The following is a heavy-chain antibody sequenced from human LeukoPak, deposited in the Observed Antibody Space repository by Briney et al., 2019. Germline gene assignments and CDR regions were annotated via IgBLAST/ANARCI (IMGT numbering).Heavy chain of an antibody. CDR1: GGSISSGTDY. J-gene: IGHJ3*01. Sequence: SQTLSLTRTVSGGSISSGTDYWSWIRQPAGKELEWIGRIYGSGSTNYNPSLKSRVTISLDTSKNHFSLKLSSVTAADTAVYYCAGLADSVGATMYTFNVWGQGTMVTVSS. V-gene: IGHV4-61*02. CDR3: AGLADSVGATMYTFNV. D-gene: IGHD1-26*01. CDR2: IYGSGST.